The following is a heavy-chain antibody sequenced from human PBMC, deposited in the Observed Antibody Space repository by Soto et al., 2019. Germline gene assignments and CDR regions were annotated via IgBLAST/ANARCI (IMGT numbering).Heavy chain of an antibody. D-gene: IGHD6-19*01. V-gene: IGHV3-30*18. CDR3: AKGIAVAGADAFDI. J-gene: IGHJ3*02. Sequence: VQLLESGGGVVQPGRSLRLSCAASGFTFSSYGMHWVRQAPGKGLEWVAVISYDGSNKYYEDSVKGRFTISRDNSKNTLYLQMNSLRAEDTAVYYCAKGIAVAGADAFDIWGQGTMVTVSS. CDR2: ISYDGSNK. CDR1: GFTFSSYG.